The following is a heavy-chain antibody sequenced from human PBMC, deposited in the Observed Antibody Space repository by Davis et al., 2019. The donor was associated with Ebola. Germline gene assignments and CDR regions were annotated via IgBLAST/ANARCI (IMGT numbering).Heavy chain of an antibody. V-gene: IGHV1-18*01. CDR2: IGTYNGNT. J-gene: IGHJ4*02. D-gene: IGHD3-9*01. CDR3: ARDLTGTYDFDY. CDR1: GYTFTSYG. Sequence: ASVKVSCKASGYTFTSYGITWARQAPGQGLEWMGWIGTYNGNTNYAQKLQGRVTMTTDTSTSTAYMELRSLRSDDTAVYYCARDLTGTYDFDYWGQGTLATVSS.